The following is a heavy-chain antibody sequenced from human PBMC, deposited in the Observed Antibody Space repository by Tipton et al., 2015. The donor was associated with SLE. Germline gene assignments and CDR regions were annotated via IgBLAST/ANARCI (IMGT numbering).Heavy chain of an antibody. V-gene: IGHV4-34*01. CDR3: ARVYTNAFDY. Sequence: TLSLTCAVYCGVLSGYQWTWIRQSPGKGLEWIGDINDGGGTYYNPSLNNRLTISIDTSKKHFSLRLTSVTTADTAVYFCARVYTNAFDYWGQGALVTISS. CDR1: CGVLSGYQ. CDR2: INDGGGT. D-gene: IGHD2-2*02. J-gene: IGHJ4*02.